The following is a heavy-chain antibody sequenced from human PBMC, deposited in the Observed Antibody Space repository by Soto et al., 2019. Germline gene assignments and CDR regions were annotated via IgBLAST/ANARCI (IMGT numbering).Heavy chain of an antibody. CDR2: ISGSGGST. CDR3: AKRVSSHYSSSWVDY. J-gene: IGHJ4*02. CDR1: GFTFSSYA. V-gene: IGHV3-23*01. Sequence: HPGGSLRLSCAASGFTFSSYAMSWVRQAPGKGLEWVSAISGSGGSTYYADSVKGRFTISRDNSKNTLYLQMNSLRAEDTAVYYCAKRVSSHYSSSWVDYWGQGTLVTVSS. D-gene: IGHD6-13*01.